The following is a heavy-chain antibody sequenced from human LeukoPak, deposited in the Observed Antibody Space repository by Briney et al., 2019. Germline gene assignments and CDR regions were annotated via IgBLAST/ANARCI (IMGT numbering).Heavy chain of an antibody. V-gene: IGHV3-30*03. CDR2: ISYDGSNK. CDR3: ARGHLPPRYCSSTSCYTFLGFDY. J-gene: IGHJ4*02. Sequence: GGSLRLSCAASGFTFSLYDIHWVRQAPGKGLEWVAVISYDGSNKYYADSVKGRFTISRDNSKNTLYLQLNSLRAEDTAVYYCARGHLPPRYCSSTSCYTFLGFDYWGQGTLVTVSS. D-gene: IGHD2-2*02. CDR1: GFTFSLYD.